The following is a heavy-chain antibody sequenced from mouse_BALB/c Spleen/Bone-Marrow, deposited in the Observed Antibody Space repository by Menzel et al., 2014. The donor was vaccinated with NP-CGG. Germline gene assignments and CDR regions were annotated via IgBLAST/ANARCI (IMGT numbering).Heavy chain of an antibody. Sequence: QVQLQQSGAELVKPGASVKLSCEASGYTFTSYYMYWVKQRPGQGLEWIGGINPNNGNTNFSETFKSKATLTVDKSSSTAYMQLSSLTSEDSAVYYCTRRDYWGQGTTLTVSS. CDR1: GYTFTSYY. CDR2: INPNNGNT. CDR3: TRRDY. V-gene: IGHV1S81*02. J-gene: IGHJ2*01.